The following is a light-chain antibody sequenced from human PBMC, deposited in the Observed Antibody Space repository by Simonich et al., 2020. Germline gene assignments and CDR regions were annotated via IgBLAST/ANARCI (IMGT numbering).Light chain of an antibody. V-gene: IGKV1-27*01. CDR2: AAS. J-gene: IGKJ1*01. CDR3: QKYNSAPQT. Sequence: DIQMTQSPSSLSASLGDRVTITCRASKGISNYLAWYQQKPGKVPKLLIYAASTLQSGVPSRFSGSGSGTDFTLTISSLQPEDVATYYCQKYNSAPQTFGQGTKVEIK. CDR1: KGISNY.